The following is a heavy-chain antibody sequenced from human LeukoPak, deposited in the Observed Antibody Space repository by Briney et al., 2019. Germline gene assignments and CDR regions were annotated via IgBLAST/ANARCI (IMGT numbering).Heavy chain of an antibody. D-gene: IGHD3-16*02. Sequence: SQTLSLTCTVSGGSISSGGYYWSWTRQHPGKGLEWIGYIYYGGSTYYNPSLKSRVTISVDTSKNQFSLKLSSVTAADTAVYYCARGASYVWGSYRYGEYFQHWGQGTLVTVSS. CDR1: GGSISSGGYY. CDR2: IYYGGST. V-gene: IGHV4-31*03. CDR3: ARGASYVWGSYRYGEYFQH. J-gene: IGHJ1*01.